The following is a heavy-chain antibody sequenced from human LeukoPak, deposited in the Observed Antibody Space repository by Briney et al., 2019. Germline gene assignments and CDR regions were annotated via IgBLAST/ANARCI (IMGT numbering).Heavy chain of an antibody. CDR2: GLYTGNT. Sequence: PSETLSLTCSVSGGSIAVNHYYWGWIRQPPGKGLQWIGSGLYTGNTYSNPSLRSRVTISVDTSKNEFSLKMNSVTAADTAVYYCAREHRSSKYFDSWGQGALMIVSS. J-gene: IGHJ4*02. CDR3: AREHRSSKYFDS. CDR1: GGSIAVNHYY. V-gene: IGHV4-39*02. D-gene: IGHD6-6*01.